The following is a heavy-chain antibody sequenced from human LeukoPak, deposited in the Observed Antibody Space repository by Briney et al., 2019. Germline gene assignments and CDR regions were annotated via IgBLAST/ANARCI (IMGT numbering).Heavy chain of an antibody. CDR3: ATNVYYYDSSDYFDY. D-gene: IGHD3-22*01. CDR2: IYSGGST. CDR1: GFTVSSIY. V-gene: IGHV3-53*01. J-gene: IGHJ4*02. Sequence: PGGSLTLTCTGSGFTVSSIYMSWLRQAPGKGLEWVSVIYSGGSTYYADSVKGRFTISRDNSKNTPYLQMNSLRAEDTAVYYCATNVYYYDSSDYFDYWGQGTLVTVSS.